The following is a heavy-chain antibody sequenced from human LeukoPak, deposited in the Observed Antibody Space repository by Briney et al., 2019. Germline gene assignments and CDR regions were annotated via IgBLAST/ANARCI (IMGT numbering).Heavy chain of an antibody. CDR3: TRDRLFDC. CDR1: GFSLRIFT. Sequence: PGGSLSLSCAASGFSLRIFTLHWVRQAPGKGLEWVSSIGSTTTDMSYTGSVKGRFSISRDNAKNSLSLQMNSLRVEDTAVYYCTRDRLFDCWGQGTLVTVSS. CDR2: IGSTTTDM. J-gene: IGHJ4*02. D-gene: IGHD6-6*01. V-gene: IGHV3-21*01.